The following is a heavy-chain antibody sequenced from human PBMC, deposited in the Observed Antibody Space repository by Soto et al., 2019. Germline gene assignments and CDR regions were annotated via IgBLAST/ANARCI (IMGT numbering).Heavy chain of an antibody. Sequence: ASVKVSCKASGYTFTGYYMHWVRQAPGQGLEWMGIINPSGGSTSYAQKFQGRVTMTRDTSTSTVYMELSSLRSEGTAVYYCARALQIDYCSGGSCYWEPWFDPWGQGTLVTVSS. CDR3: ARALQIDYCSGGSCYWEPWFDP. CDR2: INPSGGST. CDR1: GYTFTGYY. D-gene: IGHD2-15*01. J-gene: IGHJ5*02. V-gene: IGHV1-46*03.